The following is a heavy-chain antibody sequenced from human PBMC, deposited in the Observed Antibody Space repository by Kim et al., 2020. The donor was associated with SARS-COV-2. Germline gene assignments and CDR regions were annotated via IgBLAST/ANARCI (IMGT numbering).Heavy chain of an antibody. CDR1: GFTFSSYA. D-gene: IGHD3-10*01. J-gene: IGHJ3*02. CDR3: ARGRLWFGELFYAFDI. V-gene: IGHV3-30-3*01. Sequence: GGSLRLSCAASGFTFSSYAMHWVRQAPGKGLEWVAVISYDGSNKYYADSVKGRFTISRDNSKNTLYLQMNSLRAEDTAVYYCARGRLWFGELFYAFDIWGQGTMVTVSS. CDR2: ISYDGSNK.